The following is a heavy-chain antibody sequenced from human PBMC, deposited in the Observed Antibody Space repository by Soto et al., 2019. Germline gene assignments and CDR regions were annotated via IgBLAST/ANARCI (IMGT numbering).Heavy chain of an antibody. J-gene: IGHJ4*02. V-gene: IGHV3-23*01. Sequence: GGSLRLSCAASGFTFSSYAMSWVRQAPGKGLEWVSAISGSGGSTYYADSVKGRFTISRDNSKNTLYPQMNSLRAEDTAVYYCAKDTGPYGSGSYYRDWGQGTLVTVSS. CDR1: GFTFSSYA. D-gene: IGHD3-10*01. CDR2: ISGSGGST. CDR3: AKDTGPYGSGSYYRD.